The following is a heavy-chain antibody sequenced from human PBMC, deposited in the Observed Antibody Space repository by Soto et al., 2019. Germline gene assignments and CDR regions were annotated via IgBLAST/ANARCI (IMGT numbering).Heavy chain of an antibody. CDR3: ARVPVATVEWMYYYYGLDV. Sequence: PGGSLRLSCAGSGFTFKSYGMHWVRQAPGKGLEWVAVISYDGSNQYYADSAKGRFTISRANSKNTLYLQMNSLRPEDTAVYYCARVPVATVEWMYYYYGLDVWGPGTTVTVSS. D-gene: IGHD5-12*01. CDR1: GFTFKSYG. V-gene: IGHV3-30-3*01. CDR2: ISYDGSNQ. J-gene: IGHJ6*02.